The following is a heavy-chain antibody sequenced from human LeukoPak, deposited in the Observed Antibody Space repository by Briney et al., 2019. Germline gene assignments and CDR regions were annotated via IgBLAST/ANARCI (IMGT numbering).Heavy chain of an antibody. CDR2: INPSGGST. J-gene: IGHJ4*02. CDR1: GYTFTGYY. V-gene: IGHV1-46*01. D-gene: IGHD1-26*01. CDR3: ASSGSYYAFDY. Sequence: ASVKVSCKASGYTFTGYYMHWVRQAPGQGLEWMGIINPSGGSTSYAQKFQGRVTMTRDMSTSTVYMELSSLRSEDTAVYYCASSGSYYAFDYWGQGTLVTVSS.